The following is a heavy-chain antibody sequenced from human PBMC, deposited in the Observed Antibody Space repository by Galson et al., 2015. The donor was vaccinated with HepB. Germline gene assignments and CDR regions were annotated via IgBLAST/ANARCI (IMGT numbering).Heavy chain of an antibody. CDR3: AREWWYCSSTSCYMGWFDP. V-gene: IGHV3-30*04. J-gene: IGHJ5*02. Sequence: SLRLSCAASGFTFSSYAMHWVRQAPGKGLEWVAVISYDGSNKYYADSVKGRFTISRDNSKNTLYLQMNSLRAEDTAVYYCAREWWYCSSTSCYMGWFDPWGQGTLVTVSS. D-gene: IGHD2-2*02. CDR1: GFTFSSYA. CDR2: ISYDGSNK.